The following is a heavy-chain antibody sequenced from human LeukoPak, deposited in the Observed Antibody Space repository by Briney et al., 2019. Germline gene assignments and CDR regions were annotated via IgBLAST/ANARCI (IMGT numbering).Heavy chain of an antibody. J-gene: IGHJ4*02. Sequence: GGSLRLSCAASGFTFSSYAMHWVRQAPGKGLEYVSAISSNGGSTYYANSVKGRFTISRDNSKNSLYLQMSSLRAEDMAVYYCARAGGEGTAAGTYYVYWGQGTLVTVSS. CDR1: GFTFSSYA. V-gene: IGHV3-64*01. D-gene: IGHD6-13*01. CDR2: ISSNGGST. CDR3: ARAGGEGTAAGTYYVY.